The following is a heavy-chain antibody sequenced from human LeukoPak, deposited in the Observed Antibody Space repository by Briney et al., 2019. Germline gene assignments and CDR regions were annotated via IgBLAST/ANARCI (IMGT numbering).Heavy chain of an antibody. CDR2: IYHSGST. CDR1: GFTFSDYS. J-gene: IGHJ4*02. CDR3: AGGGYSGKDYNN. D-gene: IGHD5-12*01. V-gene: IGHV4-59*01. Sequence: GSLRLSCAASGFTFSDYSMNWLRQPPGKGLEWIGYIYHSGSTKYNPSLKSRVTISVDTSKNQFSLNLSSVTAADTAVYYCAGGGYSGKDYNNWGQGTLVTVSS.